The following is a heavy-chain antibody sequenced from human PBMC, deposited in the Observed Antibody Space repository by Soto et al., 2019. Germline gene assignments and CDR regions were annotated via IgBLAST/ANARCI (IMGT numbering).Heavy chain of an antibody. CDR2: IDKVGTDS. Sequence: EVQLVESGGGLVQPGGSLRLSCAASEFTFSGRSVHWVRQAPGKGLVWVSGIDKVGTDSTYADSVKGRFTSSSDNAKNKVYLQMNSLRVEDTAVYYSARGWVGQDDWGKGSTVTVSS. CDR1: EFTFSGRS. J-gene: IGHJ6*03. D-gene: IGHD3-16*01. V-gene: IGHV3-74*01. CDR3: ARGWVGQDD.